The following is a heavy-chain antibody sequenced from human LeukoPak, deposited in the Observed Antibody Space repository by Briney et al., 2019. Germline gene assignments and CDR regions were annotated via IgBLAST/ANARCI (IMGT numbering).Heavy chain of an antibody. D-gene: IGHD4-17*01. CDR2: ISSSSNYI. V-gene: IGHV3-21*01. Sequence: TGGSLRLSCAASGFTFSSYSMNWVRQAPGKGLDWVSSISSSSNYIHYTDSVKGRFTISRDNSKNTLYLQMNSLRAEDTAMYYCAKVRDDYGDSNPAFDYWGQGTLVTVSS. J-gene: IGHJ4*02. CDR1: GFTFSSYS. CDR3: AKVRDDYGDSNPAFDY.